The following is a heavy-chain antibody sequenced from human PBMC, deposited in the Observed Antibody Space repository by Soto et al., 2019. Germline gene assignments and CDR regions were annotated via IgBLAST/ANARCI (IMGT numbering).Heavy chain of an antibody. V-gene: IGHV1-18*01. J-gene: IGHJ6*02. CDR2: ISAYNGNT. CDR3: ASGSSSPLGGRYYGMDV. CDR1: GYTFTSYG. D-gene: IGHD6-13*01. Sequence: QVQLVQSGAEVKKPGASVKVSCKASGYTFTSYGISWVRQAPGQGLEWMGWISAYNGNTNYAQKLQGRVTMTTDTATSTAYMERRSLRSDDTAVYYCASGSSSPLGGRYYGMDVGGQGTTVTVSS.